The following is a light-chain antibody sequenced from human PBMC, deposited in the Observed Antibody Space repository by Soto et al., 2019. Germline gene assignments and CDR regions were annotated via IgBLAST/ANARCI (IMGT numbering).Light chain of an antibody. V-gene: IGKV1-39*01. CDR3: QQSYSVPFT. J-gene: IGKJ5*01. Sequence: DIQLTQSPSSLSASVGDRVTISCRASLSVRNYLSWYQWKPGKAPSLLIYAASSLHSGVPSRFSGSASGADFTLIINNLHPEDFATYYCQQSYSVPFTFGQGTRLQLK. CDR1: LSVRNY. CDR2: AAS.